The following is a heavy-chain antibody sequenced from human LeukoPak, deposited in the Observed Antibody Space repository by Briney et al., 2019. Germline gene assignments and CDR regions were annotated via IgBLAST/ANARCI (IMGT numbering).Heavy chain of an antibody. D-gene: IGHD1-26*01. CDR3: ARDSGSYYDFS. J-gene: IGHJ3*01. CDR2: IYYSGST. CDR1: GGSISSYY. V-gene: IGHV4-59*12. Sequence: PSETVSLTCTVSGGSISSYYWSWIRQPPGKGLEWIGYIYYSGSTNYNPSLKSRVTISVDTSKNQFSLKLSSVTAADTAVYYCARDSGSYYDFSWGQGTMFTVSS.